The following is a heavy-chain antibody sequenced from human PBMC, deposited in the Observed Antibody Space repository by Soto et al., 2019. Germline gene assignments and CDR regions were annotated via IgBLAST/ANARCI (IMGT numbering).Heavy chain of an antibody. D-gene: IGHD6-13*01. V-gene: IGHV4-61*01. J-gene: IGHJ5*02. CDR1: GGSVSSGSYY. CDR2: IYYSGST. CDR3: AREIDSSSWSSTWFDP. Sequence: QVQLQESGPGLVKPSETLSLTCTVSGGSVSSGSYYWSWIRQPPGKGLEWIGYIYYSGSTNYNPSLQIRVTISVDTSKNQFSLKLSSVTAADTAVYYCAREIDSSSWSSTWFDPWGQGTLVTVSS.